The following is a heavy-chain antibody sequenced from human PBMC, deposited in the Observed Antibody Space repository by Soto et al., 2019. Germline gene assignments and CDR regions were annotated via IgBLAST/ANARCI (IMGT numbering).Heavy chain of an antibody. CDR2: IYTDGGT. Sequence: PSETLSLTCTVSGDSINSGAYYWTWIRQHPGKCLEWIGCIYTDGGTDYSPSLKDRVTISMDTSKDHFSLRLTSVTAADTATYFCARGLTEWSNDYWGHGTLVTVYS. J-gene: IGHJ4*01. CDR1: GDSINSGAYY. V-gene: IGHV4-31*03. D-gene: IGHD3-3*01. CDR3: ARGLTEWSNDY.